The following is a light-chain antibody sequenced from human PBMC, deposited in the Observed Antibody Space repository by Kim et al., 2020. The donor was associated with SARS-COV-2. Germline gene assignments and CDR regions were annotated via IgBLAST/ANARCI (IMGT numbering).Light chain of an antibody. CDR1: SSDVGGSNY. Sequence: GQSITTSCTGTSSDVGGSNYVSWYQQHPGKAPKLMIYDVSNRPSGVSNRFSGSKSGNTASLTISWLQAEDEADYYCSSYTSSSTLVFGGGTQLTVL. J-gene: IGLJ3*02. CDR3: SSYTSSSTLV. CDR2: DVS. V-gene: IGLV2-14*03.